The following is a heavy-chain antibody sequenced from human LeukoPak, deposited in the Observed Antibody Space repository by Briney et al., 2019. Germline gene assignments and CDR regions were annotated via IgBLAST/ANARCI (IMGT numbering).Heavy chain of an antibody. CDR3: ARGRDVKLEPSNWFDP. Sequence: GASVKVSCKASGYTFTSYDINWVRQATGQGLEWMGWMNPNSGNTGYAQKFQGRVTITRNTSISTAYMELSSLRSEDTAVYYCARGRDVKLEPSNWFDPWGQGTLVTVSS. CDR1: GYTFTSYD. CDR2: MNPNSGNT. D-gene: IGHD1-1*01. J-gene: IGHJ5*02. V-gene: IGHV1-8*03.